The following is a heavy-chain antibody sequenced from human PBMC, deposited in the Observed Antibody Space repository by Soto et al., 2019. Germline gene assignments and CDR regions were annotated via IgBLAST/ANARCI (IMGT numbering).Heavy chain of an antibody. CDR2: INPNSGGT. J-gene: IGHJ4*02. V-gene: IGHV1-2*04. D-gene: IGHD3-22*01. Sequence: GASVKVSCKASGSTFTGYYMHWVRQAPGQGLEWMGWINPNSGGTNYAQKFQGLVTMTRDTSISTAYMELSRLRSDDTAVYYCARSYYDSSGYGYYFDYWGQGTLVTVSS. CDR3: ARSYYDSSGYGYYFDY. CDR1: GSTFTGYY.